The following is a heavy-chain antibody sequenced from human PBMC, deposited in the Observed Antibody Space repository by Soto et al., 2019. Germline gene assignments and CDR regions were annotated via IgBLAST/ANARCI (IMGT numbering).Heavy chain of an antibody. CDR1: GYTFTSYG. Sequence: ASVKVSCKASGYTFTSYGISWVRQAPGQGLEWMGWISAYNGNTNYAQKLQGRVTMTTDTSTSTAYMELRSLRSDDTAVYYCARSYCSSTSCALYYYGMDVWGQGTTVTVSS. V-gene: IGHV1-18*01. J-gene: IGHJ6*02. CDR3: ARSYCSSTSCALYYYGMDV. D-gene: IGHD2-2*01. CDR2: ISAYNGNT.